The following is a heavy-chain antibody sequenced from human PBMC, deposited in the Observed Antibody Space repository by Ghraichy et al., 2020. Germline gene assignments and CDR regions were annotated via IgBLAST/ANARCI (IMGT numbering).Heavy chain of an antibody. J-gene: IGHJ6*02. V-gene: IGHV4-31*03. CDR1: GGSISGGYY. CDR3: ARCTGALSRDYYFYGTDV. D-gene: IGHD2-8*02. CDR2: IYYSGST. Sequence: LSLTCTVSGGSISGGYYWSWIRQHPGKGLEWIGYIYYSGSTFYNPSLKSRIAISVDTSKNQFSLNLSSLTAADTAVYYCARCTGALSRDYYFYGTDVWGQGTTVTVSS.